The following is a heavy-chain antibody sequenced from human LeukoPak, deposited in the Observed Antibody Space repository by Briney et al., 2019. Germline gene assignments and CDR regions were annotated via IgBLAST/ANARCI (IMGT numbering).Heavy chain of an antibody. D-gene: IGHD3-22*01. J-gene: IGHJ4*02. CDR2: VYYSGST. Sequence: PSETLSLTCTISGGSISNHYWSWIRQPPGKGLEWIGYVYYSGSTNYNPSLKSRVTISIHTSKKQFSLKLTSVTAADTALYYCARTRDDTSGYLSIDYWGQGTLVTVSS. V-gene: IGHV4-59*11. CDR1: GGSISNHY. CDR3: ARTRDDTSGYLSIDY.